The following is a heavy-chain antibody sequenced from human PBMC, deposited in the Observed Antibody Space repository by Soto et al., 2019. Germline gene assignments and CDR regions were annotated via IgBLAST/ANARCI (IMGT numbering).Heavy chain of an antibody. J-gene: IGHJ4*02. Sequence: GGSLRLSCAASGFSISSYEMNWVRQAPGKGLEWVSYISSGGTNIYYADSVKGRFTISRDIAKNSVDLQLNSLRAEDTAVYYCARDRWVTYSGYDWHFDYWGQGTLVTVSS. CDR1: GFSISSYE. D-gene: IGHD5-12*01. V-gene: IGHV3-48*03. CDR3: ARDRWVTYSGYDWHFDY. CDR2: ISSGGTNI.